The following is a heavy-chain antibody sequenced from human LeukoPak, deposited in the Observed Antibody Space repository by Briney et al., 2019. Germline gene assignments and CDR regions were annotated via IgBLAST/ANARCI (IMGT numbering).Heavy chain of an antibody. CDR2: IRASGGGP. J-gene: IGHJ4*02. CDR1: GFTLSSYG. D-gene: IGHD1-7*01. Sequence: GGSLRLSCAASGFTLSSYGMHWVRQAPGKGLEWVSGIRASGGGPTYADSVKGRFTISRDNSKNTLYLQMDSLRADDTAVYYCALELTAFDFWGQGTLVTVSS. CDR3: ALELTAFDF. V-gene: IGHV3-23*01.